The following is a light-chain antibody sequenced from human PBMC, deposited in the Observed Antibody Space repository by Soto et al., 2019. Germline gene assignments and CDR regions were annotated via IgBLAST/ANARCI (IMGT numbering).Light chain of an antibody. Sequence: DIQMTQSPSSLSASVGDRVTLTCRASQDISNYLAWYQQKPGKVPKLLISAASTLQSGVPSRFSGSGSGAEFTLSISSLQPEDVATYYCQEYDSAPLTFGGGTKVEIK. V-gene: IGKV1-27*01. CDR1: QDISNY. J-gene: IGKJ4*02. CDR3: QEYDSAPLT. CDR2: AAS.